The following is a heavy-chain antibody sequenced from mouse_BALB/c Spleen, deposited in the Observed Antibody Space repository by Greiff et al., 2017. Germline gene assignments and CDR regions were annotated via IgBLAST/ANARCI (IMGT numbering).Heavy chain of an antibody. V-gene: IGHV1-87*01. CDR3: ARGRYYGNYVHCAMDY. D-gene: IGHD2-1*01. J-gene: IGHJ4*01. CDR1: GYTFTSYW. CDR2: IYPGDGDT. Sequence: QVQLQQSGAELARPGASVKLSCKASGYTFTSYWMQWVKQRPGQGLEWIGAIYPGDGDTRYTQKFKGKATLTADKSSSTAYMQLSSLASEDSAVYYCARGRYYGNYVHCAMDYWGQGTSVTVSS.